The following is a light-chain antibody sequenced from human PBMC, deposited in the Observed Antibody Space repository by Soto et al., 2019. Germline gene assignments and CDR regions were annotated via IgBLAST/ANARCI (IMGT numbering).Light chain of an antibody. V-gene: IGKV1-33*01. Sequence: DIQMTQSPSSLSASVGDRVTITCQASQDITTSLNWYQQKAGKAPKVLIYAASNLETGVPSRFSASGSATDFTLTINSLQAEDVATYYCQPYHYLWTFGQATKVEI. CDR1: QDITTS. CDR3: QPYHYLWT. CDR2: AAS. J-gene: IGKJ1*01.